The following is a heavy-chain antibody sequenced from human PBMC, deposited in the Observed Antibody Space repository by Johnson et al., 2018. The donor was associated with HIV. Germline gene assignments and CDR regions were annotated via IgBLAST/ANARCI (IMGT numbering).Heavy chain of an antibody. Sequence: QVQLVESGGGVVQPGGSLRLSCAASGFTFSSYAMHWVRQAPGKGLEWVAVISYDGSNKYYADSVKGRFTISRDNSKNTLYLQMNSLRAEDTAVYYCAKDPTYDSSGYYGDAFDIWGQGTMVTVSS. J-gene: IGHJ3*02. CDR1: GFTFSSYA. D-gene: IGHD3-22*01. CDR2: ISYDGSNK. CDR3: AKDPTYDSSGYYGDAFDI. V-gene: IGHV3-30-3*01.